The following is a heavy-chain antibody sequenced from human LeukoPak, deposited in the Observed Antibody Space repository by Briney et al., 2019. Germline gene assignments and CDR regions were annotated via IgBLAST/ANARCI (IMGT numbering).Heavy chain of an antibody. J-gene: IGHJ4*01. Sequence: GGSLRLSCAGSGFSFSTYSMNWVRQAPGKGLEWVSGITGSGANTYYADSVKGRFTISRDNSKNTVYLQINSLRAEDTAVYYCGKTTTGYSSAQRPAWPVDYWGQGTLVTVSS. CDR2: ITGSGANT. CDR1: GFSFSTYS. CDR3: GKTTTGYSSAQRPAWPVDY. D-gene: IGHD6-19*01. V-gene: IGHV3-23*01.